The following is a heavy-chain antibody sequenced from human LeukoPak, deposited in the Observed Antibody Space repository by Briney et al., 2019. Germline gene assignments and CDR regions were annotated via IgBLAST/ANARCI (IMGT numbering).Heavy chain of an antibody. CDR3: ARDLISEYSRSHSHFDP. D-gene: IGHD5-12*01. Sequence: PSETLSLTCTVSGCSISGHYWSWIRQPPGKGLEWMGYIYYRGSTSYNPSLKSRVTISVDTSKNQFSLALSSVTAADTAVYYCARDLISEYSRSHSHFDPWGQGTLVTVSS. V-gene: IGHV4-59*11. CDR2: IYYRGST. J-gene: IGHJ5*02. CDR1: GCSISGHY.